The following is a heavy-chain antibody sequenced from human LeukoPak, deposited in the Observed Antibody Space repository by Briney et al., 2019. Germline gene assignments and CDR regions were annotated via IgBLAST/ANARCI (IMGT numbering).Heavy chain of an antibody. D-gene: IGHD3-10*01. CDR2: IYYSGST. Sequence: SETLSLTCTVSGGPISSYYWNWIRQPPGKGLEWIGNIYYSGSTNYNPSLKSRVTISVDTSKNQFSLKLSSVTAADTAVYYCARDLNHYGSGSFSYWGQGTLVTVSS. V-gene: IGHV4-59*12. CDR1: GGPISSYY. CDR3: ARDLNHYGSGSFSY. J-gene: IGHJ4*02.